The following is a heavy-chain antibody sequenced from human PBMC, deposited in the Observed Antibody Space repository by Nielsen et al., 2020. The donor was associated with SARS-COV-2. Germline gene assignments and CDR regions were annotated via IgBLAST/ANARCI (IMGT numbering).Heavy chain of an antibody. J-gene: IGHJ4*02. CDR1: GGSISSYF. D-gene: IGHD6-19*01. CDR3: ARESSGWAVDF. CDR2: IYYTGST. V-gene: IGHV4-59*01. Sequence: SETLSLTCTVSGGSISSYFWSWIRQPPGKGLEWIGYIYYTGSTNYNPSLKSRVTISLDTFKNLFSLRLTSVTAADTAVYYCARESSGWAVDFWGQGTLVTVSS.